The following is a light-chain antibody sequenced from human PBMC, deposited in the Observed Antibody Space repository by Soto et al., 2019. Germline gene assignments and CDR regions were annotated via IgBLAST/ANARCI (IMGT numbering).Light chain of an antibody. V-gene: IGKV3-11*01. Sequence: EILLTQSPATLSLSPGERATLSCRASQSVSSYLAWYQQKPGQAPRPLIYDASNRATGIPARFSRSGSGTEFTLTISRLAPEDFAVYYCQQYGTSGTFGHGTKVDIK. J-gene: IGKJ1*01. CDR1: QSVSSY. CDR3: QQYGTSGT. CDR2: DAS.